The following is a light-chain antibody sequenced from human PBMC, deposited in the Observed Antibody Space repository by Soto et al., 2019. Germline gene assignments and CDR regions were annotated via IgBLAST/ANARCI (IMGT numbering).Light chain of an antibody. Sequence: IVMTQSPAALSVSPGERVTLSCRASQSVTSNLAWFQQKVGQSPRLLIYDASTRATGVPPRFSGSASGTEFTLTISSLQSEDFAVYYWHQYAGWPRTFGQGTKLEIK. CDR3: HQYAGWPRT. V-gene: IGKV3-15*01. CDR1: QSVTSN. CDR2: DAS. J-gene: IGKJ2*01.